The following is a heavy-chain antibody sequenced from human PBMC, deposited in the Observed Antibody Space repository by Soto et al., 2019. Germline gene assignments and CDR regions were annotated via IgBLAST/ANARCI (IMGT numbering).Heavy chain of an antibody. CDR3: ARLGYCTNGVCFPA. V-gene: IGHV1-69*06. Sequence: GASVKVSCKASGGTFSSYAISWVRQAPGQGLEWMGGIIPIFGTANYAQKFQGRVTITADKSTSTAYMELSSLRSEDTAVYYCARLGYCTNGVCFPAWGQGTLVTVYS. CDR2: IIPIFGTA. D-gene: IGHD2-8*01. CDR1: GGTFSSYA. J-gene: IGHJ1*01.